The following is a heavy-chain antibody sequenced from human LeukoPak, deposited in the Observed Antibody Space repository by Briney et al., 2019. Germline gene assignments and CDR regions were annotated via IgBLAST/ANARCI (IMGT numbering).Heavy chain of an antibody. CDR2: IGGDESEK. J-gene: IGHJ4*02. D-gene: IGHD1-26*01. Sequence: GGSLRLSCAASGFTFSNHWMSWVRQAPGKGLEWVANIGGDESEKHYVDSVKGRFTISRDNANNTLFLQMNSLRGEDTAVYYCARDWSDLTTNPPDYWGQGTLITVSS. CDR1: GFTFSNHW. V-gene: IGHV3-7*01. CDR3: ARDWSDLTTNPPDY.